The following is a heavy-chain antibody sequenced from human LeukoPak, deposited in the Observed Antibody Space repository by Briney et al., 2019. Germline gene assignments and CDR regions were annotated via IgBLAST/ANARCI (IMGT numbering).Heavy chain of an antibody. V-gene: IGHV3-23*01. CDR1: GFTFSRYG. J-gene: IGHJ3*02. D-gene: IGHD2-2*01. Sequence: GGSLRLSCAASGFTFSRYGMSWVRQAPGKGLEWVSAISGSGGSTYYADSVKGRFTISRDNSKNTLYLQINSLRAEDTAVYYCASRRRIAAMTPVDAFDIWGQGTMVTVSS. CDR2: ISGSGGST. CDR3: ASRRRIAAMTPVDAFDI.